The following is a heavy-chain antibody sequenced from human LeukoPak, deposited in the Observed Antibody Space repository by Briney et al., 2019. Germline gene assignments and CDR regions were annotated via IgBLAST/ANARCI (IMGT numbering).Heavy chain of an antibody. CDR1: GFTFSSYA. V-gene: IGHV3-23*01. CDR3: AKALRVTIFGVVTHFDY. CDR2: ISGSGGST. Sequence: GGSLRLSCAASGFTFSSYAMSWVRQAPGKGLEWVSAISGSGGSTYYADSVKGRFTISRDNSKNTLYLQMNSLRAEDTAVYYCAKALRVTIFGVVTHFDYWGQEPWSPSPQ. D-gene: IGHD3-3*01. J-gene: IGHJ4*01.